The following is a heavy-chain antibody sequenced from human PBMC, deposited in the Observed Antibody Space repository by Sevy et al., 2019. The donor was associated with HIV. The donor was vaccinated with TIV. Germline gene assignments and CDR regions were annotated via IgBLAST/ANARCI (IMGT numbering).Heavy chain of an antibody. D-gene: IGHD2-15*01. J-gene: IGHJ6*02. Sequence: GGSLRLSCAASGFSFDDYAMHWVRQAPGKGLEWVSVIYSGGNTYYADSVKGRFTISRDISKNTLYLQMNSLRAEDTAIYYCATTSTPLYYYALDVWGQGTTVTVSS. CDR1: GFSFDDYA. CDR2: IYSGGNT. CDR3: ATTSTPLYYYALDV. V-gene: IGHV3-53*03.